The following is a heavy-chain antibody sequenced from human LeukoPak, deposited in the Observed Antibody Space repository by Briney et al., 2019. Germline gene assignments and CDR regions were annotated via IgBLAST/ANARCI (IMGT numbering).Heavy chain of an antibody. D-gene: IGHD5-18*01. Sequence: GSLRLSCAASGFTFSTYAMSWVRQPPGKGLEWIGGIYYGGNAYYDPSLKSRVAISVDTSKNQFFLRLTSVTAADTAVYYCARTRGYSHYFDYWGQGALITVSS. CDR1: GFTFSTYA. CDR2: IYYGGNA. V-gene: IGHV4-38-2*01. J-gene: IGHJ4*02. CDR3: ARTRGYSHYFDY.